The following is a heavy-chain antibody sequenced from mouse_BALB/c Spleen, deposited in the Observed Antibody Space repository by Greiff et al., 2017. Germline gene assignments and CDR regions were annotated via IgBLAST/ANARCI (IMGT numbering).Heavy chain of an antibody. D-gene: IGHD2-3*01. V-gene: IGHV3-2*02. CDR2: ISYSGST. J-gene: IGHJ2*01. CDR1: GYSITSDYA. Sequence: VQLKESGPGLVKPSQSLSLTCTVTGYSITSDYAWNWIRQFPGNKLEWMGYISYSGSTSYNPSLKSRISITRDTSKNQFFLQLNSVTTEDTATYYCARGGLLLDYWGQGTTLTVSS. CDR3: ARGGLLLDY.